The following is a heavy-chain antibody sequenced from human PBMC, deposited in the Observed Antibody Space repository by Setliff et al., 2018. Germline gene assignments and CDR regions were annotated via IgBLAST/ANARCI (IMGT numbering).Heavy chain of an antibody. CDR3: ARDPGFRSGTWSLDL. CDR1: GVSISDYY. V-gene: IGHV4-34*01. CDR2: INHSGTT. Sequence: PSETLSLTCTVYGVSISDYYWGWVRQSPGKGLDWIGEINHSGTTNYDPSLEGRITISVDTSKNQFSLKLSSVTAADTAVYYCARDPGFRSGTWSLDLWGQGTQVTVSS. D-gene: IGHD3-10*01. J-gene: IGHJ5*02.